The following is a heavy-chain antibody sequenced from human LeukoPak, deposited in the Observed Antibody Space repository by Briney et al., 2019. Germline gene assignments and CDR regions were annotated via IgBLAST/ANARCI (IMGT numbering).Heavy chain of an antibody. CDR1: GYTFTSYA. CDR3: ARDHHIVATIHHWFDP. J-gene: IGHJ5*02. D-gene: IGHD5-12*01. Sequence: ASVKVSCKASGYTFTSYAMHWVRQAPGQRLEWMGWINAGNGNTKYSQKFQGRVTITRDTSASTAYMELSSLRSEDTAVYYRARDHHIVATIHHWFDPWGQGTLVTVSS. V-gene: IGHV1-3*01. CDR2: INAGNGNT.